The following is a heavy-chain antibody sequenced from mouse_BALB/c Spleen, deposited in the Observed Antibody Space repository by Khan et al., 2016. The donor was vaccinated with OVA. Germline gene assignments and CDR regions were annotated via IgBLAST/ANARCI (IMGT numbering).Heavy chain of an antibody. CDR2: IIYTGYT. CDR1: GDSITSGY. CDR3: ASSPYKYTFAY. D-gene: IGHD1-3*01. V-gene: IGHV3-8*02. Sequence: VQLKESGPSLVTPSQTLSLTCSVTGDSITSGYWYWLRKFPGNKLEYMGYIIYTGYTYYNPSFKSRISIPRHPSKNQTYLPLNSVTDEDPAPYFCASSPYKYTFAYSGQGALVPVSA. J-gene: IGHJ3*01.